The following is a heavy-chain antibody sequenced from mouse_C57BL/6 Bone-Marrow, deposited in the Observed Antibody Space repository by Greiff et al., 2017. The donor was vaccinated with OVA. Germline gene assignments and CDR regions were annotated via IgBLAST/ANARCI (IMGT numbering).Heavy chain of an antibody. V-gene: IGHV5-17*01. CDR1: GFTFSDYG. CDR2: ISSGSSTI. J-gene: IGHJ4*01. CDR3: ARIRTYSMDY. Sequence: EVKLVESGGGLVKPGGSLKLSCAASGFTFSDYGMHWVRQAPEQGLEWVAYISSGSSTIYYADKVKGRFTISRDKAKNTLFLHMTSLRSEDTAMYYCARIRTYSMDYWGQGTSVTVSS.